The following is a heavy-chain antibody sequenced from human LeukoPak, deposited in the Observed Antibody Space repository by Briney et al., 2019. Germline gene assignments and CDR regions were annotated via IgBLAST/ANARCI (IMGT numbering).Heavy chain of an antibody. CDR2: IKSKTDGGTT. D-gene: IGHD6-19*01. J-gene: IGHJ4*02. CDR3: TTGPISSGRTY. V-gene: IGHV3-15*01. CDR1: GFTFSSYA. Sequence: GRSLRLSCAASGFTFSSYAMHWVRQAPGKGLEWVGRIKSKTDGGTTDYAAPVKGRFTISRDDSKNTLYLQMNSLKTEDTAVYYCTTGPISSGRTYWGQGTLVTVSS.